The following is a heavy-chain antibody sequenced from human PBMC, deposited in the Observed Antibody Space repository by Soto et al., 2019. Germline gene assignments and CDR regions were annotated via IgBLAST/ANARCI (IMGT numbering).Heavy chain of an antibody. CDR1: GFTFSSFA. J-gene: IGHJ4*02. Sequence: QVQLVESGGGVVQPGRSLRLSCAASGFTFSSFAMHWARQVPGKGLEWVAVMSYDGSNKYYADSVKGRFTISRDNSKNTLYLQMNSLRAEDTAVYYCARPRGFGVIINFFDSWGQGTLVTVSS. D-gene: IGHD3-3*01. V-gene: IGHV3-30-3*01. CDR2: MSYDGSNK. CDR3: ARPRGFGVIINFFDS.